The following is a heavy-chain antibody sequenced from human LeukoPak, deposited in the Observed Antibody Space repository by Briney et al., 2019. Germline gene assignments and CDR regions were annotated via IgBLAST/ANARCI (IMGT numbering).Heavy chain of an antibody. CDR2: IFHSGRT. CDR1: GGSITSNYW. Sequence: KPSGTLSLTCAVSGGSITSNYWWSWVRQSPGKGLEWIGEIFHSGRTNYNPSLKSRVSIPLDNSRSEFSLRLNYVTAADTAVYYCARDGYERGDDTDYMDVWGKGTTVIVSS. J-gene: IGHJ6*03. D-gene: IGHD2-2*03. CDR3: ARDGYERGDDTDYMDV. V-gene: IGHV4-4*02.